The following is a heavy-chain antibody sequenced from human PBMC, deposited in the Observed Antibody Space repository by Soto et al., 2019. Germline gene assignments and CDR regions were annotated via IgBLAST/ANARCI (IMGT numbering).Heavy chain of an antibody. J-gene: IGHJ4*02. Sequence: EVQLVESGGGLVEPGRSLRLSCAASGFTFDDYAMHWVRQAPGKGLEWVSGISWISNNIAYADSVKGRFTISRDNAKNSLYLQMNSLRADDTALYYCAKGADIVATENYFGYWGQGTLVTVSS. V-gene: IGHV3-9*01. CDR1: GFTFDDYA. CDR3: AKGADIVATENYFGY. CDR2: ISWISNNI. D-gene: IGHD5-12*01.